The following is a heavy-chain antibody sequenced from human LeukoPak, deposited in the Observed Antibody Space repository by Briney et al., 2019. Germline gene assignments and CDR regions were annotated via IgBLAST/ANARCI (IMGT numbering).Heavy chain of an antibody. CDR2: IYYSGST. CDR1: GGSISSGGYY. V-gene: IGHV4-31*03. D-gene: IGHD4-11*01. CDR3: ARVVSSNFEVDY. Sequence: SETLSLTCTVSGGSISSGGYYWSWIRQHPGKGLEWIGYIYYSGSTYYNPSLKSRVTISVDTSKNQFSLKLSSVTAADTAVYYCARVVSSNFEVDYWGQGTLVTVSS. J-gene: IGHJ4*02.